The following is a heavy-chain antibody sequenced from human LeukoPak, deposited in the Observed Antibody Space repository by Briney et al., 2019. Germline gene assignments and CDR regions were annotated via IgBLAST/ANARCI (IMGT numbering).Heavy chain of an antibody. V-gene: IGHV4-34*01. CDR1: GGSFSGYY. CDR3: GTHRSSSIGAFDI. CDR2: INHSGST. D-gene: IGHD6-6*01. Sequence: SETLSLTCAVCGGSFSGYYWSWIRQPPGKGLEWIGEINHSGSTNYNPSLKSRVTISVDTSKNQFSLKLSSVTAADTAVYYCGTHRSSSIGAFDIWGQGTMVTVSS. J-gene: IGHJ3*02.